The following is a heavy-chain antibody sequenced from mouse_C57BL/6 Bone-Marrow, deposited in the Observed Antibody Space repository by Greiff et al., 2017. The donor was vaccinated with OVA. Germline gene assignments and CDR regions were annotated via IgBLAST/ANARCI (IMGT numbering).Heavy chain of an antibody. D-gene: IGHD3-2*02. V-gene: IGHV14-2*01. J-gene: IGHJ3*01. CDR3: ARGQLSPAWFAY. Sequence: EVQRVESGAELVKPGASVKLSCTASGFNIKDYYMHWVKQRTEQGLEWIGRIDPEDGETKYAPKFQGKATITADTSSNTAYLQLSSLTSEDTAVYYCARGQLSPAWFAYWGQGTLVTVSA. CDR1: GFNIKDYY. CDR2: IDPEDGET.